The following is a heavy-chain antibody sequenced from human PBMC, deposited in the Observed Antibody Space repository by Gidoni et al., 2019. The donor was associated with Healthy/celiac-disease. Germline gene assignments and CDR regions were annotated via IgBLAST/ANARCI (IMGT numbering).Heavy chain of an antibody. CDR1: GFSLSTSGVG. CDR2: IYWDDDK. D-gene: IGHD6-13*01. V-gene: IGHV2-5*02. CDR3: ALGRPIAAAGNGFDY. Sequence: QITLKESGPTLVKPTQTLTLTCTFSGFSLSTSGVGVGWIRQPPGKALEWLALIYWDDDKRYSPSLKSRLTITKDTSKNQVVLTMTNMDPVDTATYYCALGRPIAAAGNGFDYWGQGTLVTVSS. J-gene: IGHJ4*02.